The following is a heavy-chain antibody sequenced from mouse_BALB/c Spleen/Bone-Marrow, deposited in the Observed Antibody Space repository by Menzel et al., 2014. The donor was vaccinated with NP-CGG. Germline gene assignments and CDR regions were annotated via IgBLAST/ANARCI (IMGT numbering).Heavy chain of an antibody. CDR3: ARNHFGSNSLGY. CDR2: IDPYYGGT. Sequence: EVQLQQSGPELEKPGASVKISCKASGYSFTGYNMNWVKQSDGRSLEWIGNIDPYYGGTSYNQKFRGKATLTVDKSSSTAYMQLTSLTSEDSAFYYCARNHFGSNSLGYWGQGTLVTVSA. J-gene: IGHJ3*01. CDR1: GYSFTGYN. V-gene: IGHV1S135*01. D-gene: IGHD1-1*01.